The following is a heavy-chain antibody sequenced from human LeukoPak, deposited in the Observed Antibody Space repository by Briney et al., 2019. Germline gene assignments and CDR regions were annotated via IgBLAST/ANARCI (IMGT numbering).Heavy chain of an antibody. Sequence: ASVKVSCKASGGTFSSYAISWVRQAPGQGLEWMGGIIPIFGTANYAQKFQGRVTITADESTSTAYMELSSLRSEDTAVYYCVTYCSGGSCPFDYWGQGTLVTVSS. CDR2: IIPIFGTA. J-gene: IGHJ4*02. D-gene: IGHD2-15*01. CDR1: GGTFSSYA. CDR3: VTYCSGGSCPFDY. V-gene: IGHV1-69*13.